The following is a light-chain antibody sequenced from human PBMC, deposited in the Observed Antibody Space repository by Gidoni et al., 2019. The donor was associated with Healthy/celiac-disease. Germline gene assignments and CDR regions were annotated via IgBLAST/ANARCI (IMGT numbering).Light chain of an antibody. CDR2: GAS. Sequence: EIVLTQSPGTLSLSPGERATLSCRASQSVSSSYLAWYQQKPGQAPRLLIYGASSSATGIPDRFSGSGSGTDFTLTISRLEPEDFAVYYCQQYGSSSWTFXQXTKVEIK. CDR1: QSVSSSY. V-gene: IGKV3-20*01. CDR3: QQYGSSSWT. J-gene: IGKJ1*01.